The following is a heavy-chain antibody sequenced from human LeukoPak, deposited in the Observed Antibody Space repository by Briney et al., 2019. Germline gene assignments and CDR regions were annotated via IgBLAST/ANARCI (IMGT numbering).Heavy chain of an antibody. CDR2: ISSSSSYI. Sequence: GRSLRLSCAASGFTFDDYAMYWVRQAPGRGLEWVSSISSSSSYIYYADSVKGRFTISRDNAKNSLYLQMNSLRAEDTAVYYCARDVLGYCSSTSCYDPFPFDYWGQGTLVTVSS. CDR3: ARDVLGYCSSTSCYDPFPFDY. D-gene: IGHD2-2*01. CDR1: GFTFDDYA. J-gene: IGHJ4*02. V-gene: IGHV3-21*01.